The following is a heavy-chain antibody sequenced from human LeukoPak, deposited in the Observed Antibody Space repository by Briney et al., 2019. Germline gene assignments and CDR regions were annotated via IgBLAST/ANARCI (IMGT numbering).Heavy chain of an antibody. D-gene: IGHD5-18*01. CDR1: GFTFSNYA. V-gene: IGHV3-30-3*01. J-gene: IGHJ4*02. Sequence: GGSLRLSCAASGFTFSNYAMHWARQAPGKGLERLAVLSFDGSTERYAESVKGRFTISRDNSKNTLFLQMNNLRVEDTAVYYCAKDRRPEGSYGYFDYCGQGTLVTVSS. CDR3: AKDRRPEGSYGYFDY. CDR2: LSFDGSTE.